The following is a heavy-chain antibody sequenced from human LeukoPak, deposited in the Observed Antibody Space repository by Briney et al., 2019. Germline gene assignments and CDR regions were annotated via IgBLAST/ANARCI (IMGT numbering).Heavy chain of an antibody. CDR3: ARTDHILYYYGMDV. J-gene: IGHJ6*02. V-gene: IGHV2-70*11. CDR1: GFSLSTSGMC. CDR2: IDWDDDK. Sequence: SGPALVKSTQTFTLTCTFSGFSLSTSGMCVSWIRQPPGKALEWLARIDWDDDKYYSTSLKARLTISKDTSKNQVVLTMTNMDPVDTATYYCARTDHILYYYGMDVWGQGTTVTVSS. D-gene: IGHD1-14*01.